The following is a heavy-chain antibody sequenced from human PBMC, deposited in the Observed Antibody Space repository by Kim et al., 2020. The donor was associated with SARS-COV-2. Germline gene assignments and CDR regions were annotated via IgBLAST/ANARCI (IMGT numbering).Heavy chain of an antibody. CDR2: ISGSRGNT. J-gene: IGHJ5*01. D-gene: IGHD3-10*01. Sequence: GGSLRLSCAASGFTFNTFTMNWVRQAPGKGLEWVAGISGSRGNTYYADSVKGRFTISRDNSKNTMYLQMNSLRVDDRAIYYCAKEGLLWLGNNWFDSWG. CDR1: GFTFNTFT. V-gene: IGHV3-23*01. CDR3: AKEGLLWLGNNWFDS.